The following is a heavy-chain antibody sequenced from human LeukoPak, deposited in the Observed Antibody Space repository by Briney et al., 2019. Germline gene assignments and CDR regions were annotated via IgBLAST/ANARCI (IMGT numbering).Heavy chain of an antibody. D-gene: IGHD6-19*01. CDR3: ASQLYSSGCPGDY. V-gene: IGHV3-74*01. CDR1: GFTFDDYA. CDR2: INSDGSST. Sequence: GRSLRLSCAASGFTFDDYAMHWVRQAPGKGLVWVSRINSDGSSTSYADSVKGRFTISRDNAKNTLYLQMNSLRAEDTAVYYCASQLYSSGCPGDYWGQGTLVTVSS. J-gene: IGHJ4*02.